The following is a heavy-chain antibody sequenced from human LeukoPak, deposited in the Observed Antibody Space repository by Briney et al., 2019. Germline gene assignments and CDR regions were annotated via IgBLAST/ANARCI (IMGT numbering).Heavy chain of an antibody. V-gene: IGHV3-30*02. J-gene: IGHJ4*02. CDR2: IRYDASNK. CDR1: GFTFSTYD. Sequence: GGSLILSCAASGFTFSTYDMHWVRQAPGMGLEWVAFIRYDASNKYYGHSVKGRFTISRDNSENTLYLQMNSLGVEDTAVYYCAGDFDYWGQGTLVTVSS. CDR3: AGDFDY.